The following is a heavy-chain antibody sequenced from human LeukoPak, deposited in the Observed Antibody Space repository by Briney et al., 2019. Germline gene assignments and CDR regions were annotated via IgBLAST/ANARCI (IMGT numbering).Heavy chain of an antibody. J-gene: IGHJ4*02. CDR2: IWYEGSNE. Sequence: GGSLRLSCAVSGFTLNNYGMHWVRQAPGKGLEGVSVIWYEGSNENYADAVRGRFTISRDTSKNTLYLQMDNLRVDDTAVYYCARDMWGVHGYDYGYNFDSWGQGTLVIVSS. CDR1: GFTLNNYG. D-gene: IGHD3-10*01. CDR3: ARDMWGVHGYDYGYNFDS. V-gene: IGHV3-33*01.